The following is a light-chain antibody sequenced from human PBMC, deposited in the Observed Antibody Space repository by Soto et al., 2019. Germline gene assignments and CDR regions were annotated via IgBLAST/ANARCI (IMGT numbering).Light chain of an antibody. CDR3: QQYKNYLT. V-gene: IGKV1-5*01. CDR1: QSISSW. J-gene: IGKJ1*01. Sequence: DIQMTQSPSTLSASVGDRVTITCRASQSISSWLAWYQQKPGKAPKLLIYDASSLESGVPSRFSGSGSGTEFTLIISSLQPDDFATYYCQQYKNYLTFGQGTKVEIK. CDR2: DAS.